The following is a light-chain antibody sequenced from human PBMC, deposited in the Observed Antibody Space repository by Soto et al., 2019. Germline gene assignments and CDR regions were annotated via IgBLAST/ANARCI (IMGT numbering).Light chain of an antibody. CDR2: ANN. CDR1: RSNIGINA. Sequence: QLVLTQPPSVSGTPGQRVSISCSGSRSNIGINAVDWYHQLPGTAPKVLIYANNQRPSGVPDRFSGSKSGTSASLAINGRQSDDEAHYYCAAWDDSLNGLVFGGGTKLTVL. CDR3: AAWDDSLNGLV. J-gene: IGLJ2*01. V-gene: IGLV1-44*01.